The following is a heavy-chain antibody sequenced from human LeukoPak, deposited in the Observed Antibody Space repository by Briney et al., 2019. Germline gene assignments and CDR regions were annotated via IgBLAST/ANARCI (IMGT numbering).Heavy chain of an antibody. V-gene: IGHV4-59*02. D-gene: IGHD4-17*01. J-gene: IGHJ4*02. CDR3: ARDRGFGDYGIDY. Sequence: SETLSLACAVSGGSVSSSFWSWIRQSPGEGLEWIGYIQNSGSTKYNPSLKSRVTMSVDTSKNQFSLGLSSVTAADTAVYYCARDRGFGDYGIDYWGQGILVTVSS. CDR1: GGSVSSSF. CDR2: IQNSGST.